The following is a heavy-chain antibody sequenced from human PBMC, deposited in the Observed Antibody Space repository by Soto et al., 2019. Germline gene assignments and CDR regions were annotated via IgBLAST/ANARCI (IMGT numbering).Heavy chain of an antibody. Sequence: QVQLQESGPGLVKPSGTLSLTCAVSGGSISSSNWWSWVRQPPGKGLEWIGEIYHSGSTNYNPSLKGRVTISVDKSKNQFSLKLSSVTAADTAVYYCARGGPDYGDYGRFDYYYYGMDVWGQGTTVTVSS. D-gene: IGHD4-17*01. J-gene: IGHJ6*02. CDR2: IYHSGST. CDR1: GGSISSSNW. V-gene: IGHV4-4*02. CDR3: ARGGPDYGDYGRFDYYYYGMDV.